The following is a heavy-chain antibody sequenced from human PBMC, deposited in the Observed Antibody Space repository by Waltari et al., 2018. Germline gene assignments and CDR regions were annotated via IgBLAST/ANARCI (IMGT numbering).Heavy chain of an antibody. CDR1: GGSISSSSYY. CDR2: IYYSGST. Sequence: QLQLQESGPGLVKPSETLYLTCTVSGGSISSSSYYWGWIRQPPGKGLEWIGSIYYSGSTYYNPSLKSRVTISVDTSKNQFSLKLSSVTAADTAVYYCAIQRRAWNYEKNWFDPWGQGTLVTVSS. V-gene: IGHV4-39*01. J-gene: IGHJ5*02. CDR3: AIQRRAWNYEKNWFDP. D-gene: IGHD1-7*01.